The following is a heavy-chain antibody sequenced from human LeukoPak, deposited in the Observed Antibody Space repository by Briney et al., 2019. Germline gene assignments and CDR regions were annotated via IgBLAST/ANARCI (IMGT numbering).Heavy chain of an antibody. CDR3: ARDIRMASFDY. V-gene: IGHV3-23*03. Sequence: GGSLRLSCAASGFTFSSYAMTWVRQAPGKGLEWVSLIYSGGSTYYADSVKGRFTISRDNSKNTLYLQVNSLRADDTAVYYCARDIRMASFDYWGQGTLVTVSS. D-gene: IGHD5-24*01. J-gene: IGHJ4*02. CDR1: GFTFSSYA. CDR2: IYSGGST.